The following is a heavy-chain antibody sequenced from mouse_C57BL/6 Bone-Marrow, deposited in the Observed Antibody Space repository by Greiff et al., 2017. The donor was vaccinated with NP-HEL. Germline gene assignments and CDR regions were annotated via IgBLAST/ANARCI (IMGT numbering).Heavy chain of an antibody. CDR2: ISDGGSYT. D-gene: IGHD2-3*01. V-gene: IGHV5-4*01. J-gene: IGHJ1*03. CDR3: ARRGGWLLRWYFDV. CDR1: GFTFSSYA. Sequence: EVHLVESGGGLVKPGGSLKLSCAASGFTFSSYAMSWVRQTPEKRLEWVATISDGGSYTYYPDNVKGRFTISRDNAKNNLYLQMSHLKSEDTAMYYCARRGGWLLRWYFDVWGTGTTVTVSS.